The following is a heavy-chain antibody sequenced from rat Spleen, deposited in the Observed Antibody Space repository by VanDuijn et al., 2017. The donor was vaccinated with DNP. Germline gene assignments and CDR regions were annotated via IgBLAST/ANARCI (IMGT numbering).Heavy chain of an antibody. CDR3: ARPDH. J-gene: IGHJ2*01. V-gene: IGHV5-7*01. CDR2: ITYDGSST. Sequence: EVQLVESGGGLVQPGRSLKLSCAASGFTFSHYNMAWVRQAPKKGLEWVATITYDGSSTYYRDSVKGRFTISRDNSKSILYLQMDSLRSEDTATYYCARPDHWGQGVMVTVSS. CDR1: GFTFSHYN.